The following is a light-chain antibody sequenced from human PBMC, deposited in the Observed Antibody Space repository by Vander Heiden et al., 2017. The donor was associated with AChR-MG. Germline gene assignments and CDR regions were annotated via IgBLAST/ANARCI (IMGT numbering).Light chain of an antibody. V-gene: IGKV3-15*01. J-gene: IGKJ4*01. CDR1: QSVSSN. CDR3: QQYDNWPPLT. CDR2: GAS. Sequence: VMTQSPATLSVSPGERVSLSCRASQSVSSNLAWYQQKLGQAPRLLVFGASTRATGTPVRFSGSGSGTDFTLTISSLQSEDVAIYFCQQYDNWPPLTFGGGTKVEIK.